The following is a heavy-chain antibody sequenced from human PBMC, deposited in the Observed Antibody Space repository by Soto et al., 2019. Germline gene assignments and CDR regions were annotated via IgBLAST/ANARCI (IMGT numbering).Heavy chain of an antibody. V-gene: IGHV1-18*01. CDR1: GYTFTSYG. CDR3: ARDILLYSXSWSWAYFDY. CDR2: ISAYNGNT. J-gene: IGHJ4*02. Sequence: QVQLVQSGAEVKKPGASVKVSCKASGYTFTSYGISWVRQAPGQGLEWMGWISAYNGNTNYAQKLQGRVTMTTDTSTSTAYMELRSLRSDDTAVYYCARDILLYSXSWSWAYFDYWGQGTLVTVSS. D-gene: IGHD6-13*01.